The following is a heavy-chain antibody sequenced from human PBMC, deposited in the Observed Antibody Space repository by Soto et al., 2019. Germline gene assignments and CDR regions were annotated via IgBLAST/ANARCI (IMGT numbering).Heavy chain of an antibody. V-gene: IGHV3-30-3*01. Sequence: QVQLVESGGGVVQPGRSLRLSCAASVFSFRIYAMHWVRQAPIKGMECVAVISYDGSNKFYRDSVKGRFTISRDNSKNTLYLQINSLRYEDTAVYYRARGDREDIAVVIGARPGEYGVDVWGQGTKVTVSS. CDR3: ARGDREDIAVVIGARPGEYGVDV. J-gene: IGHJ6*02. CDR1: VFSFRIYA. D-gene: IGHD2-15*01. CDR2: ISYDGSNK.